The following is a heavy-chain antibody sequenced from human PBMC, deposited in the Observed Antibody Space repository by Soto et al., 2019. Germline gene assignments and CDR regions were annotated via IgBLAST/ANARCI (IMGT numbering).Heavy chain of an antibody. CDR3: ARLFCSSSSFLTPGWVDP. J-gene: IGHJ5*02. Sequence: QVQLQESGPGLVKPSGTLSLTCAVSGGSISSNNWWSWVRQAPGPGLEWIGDIFHSESTNYNPSLKSRVTISVDKSKNQFSLKLSSVTAADTAMYYCARLFCSSSSFLTPGWVDPGGQGTLVPVTS. D-gene: IGHD2-2*01. CDR2: IFHSEST. V-gene: IGHV4-4*02. CDR1: GGSISSNNW.